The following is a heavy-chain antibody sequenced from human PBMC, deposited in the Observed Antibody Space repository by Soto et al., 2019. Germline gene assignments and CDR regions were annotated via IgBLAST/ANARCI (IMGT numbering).Heavy chain of an antibody. CDR1: GGFISNYY. V-gene: IGHV4-59*01. CDR2: IYYNGST. Sequence: SETLSLTCTVSGGFISNYYWSWIRQSPGKGLEWIGYIYYNGSTNYNPSLKSRVTISVDTSKNQFSLRLNSLTAADTAVYYCARGSVFSSGWYWPALDYWGQGTLVTVS. CDR3: ARGSVFSSGWYWPALDY. J-gene: IGHJ4*02. D-gene: IGHD6-19*01.